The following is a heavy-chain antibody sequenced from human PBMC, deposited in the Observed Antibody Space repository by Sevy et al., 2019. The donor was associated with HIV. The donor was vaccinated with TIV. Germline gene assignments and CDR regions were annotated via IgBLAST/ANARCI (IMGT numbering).Heavy chain of an antibody. V-gene: IGHV3-7*03. Sequence: GESLKISCAASGFTFSSYWMSWVRQAPGEGLEWVANIKQDGSEKYYVDSVKGRFTISRDNAKNSLYLQMNSLRAEDTAVYYCARGLLRSIWGQGTMVTVSS. J-gene: IGHJ3*02. CDR1: GFTFSSYW. D-gene: IGHD3-22*01. CDR2: IKQDGSEK. CDR3: ARGLLRSI.